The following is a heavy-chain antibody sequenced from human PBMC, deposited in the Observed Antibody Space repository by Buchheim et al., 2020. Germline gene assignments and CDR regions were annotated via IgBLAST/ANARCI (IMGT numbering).Heavy chain of an antibody. CDR3: ARGSGNSWHLLH. J-gene: IGHJ1*01. CDR2: IFYSGNT. D-gene: IGHD6-13*01. Sequence: QVQLQESGPGQVKPSETLSLTCTVSGGSISSDYWSWIRQSPGKGLEWIGCIFYSGNTHYNPSLKSRVTISSEKSKNQLSLKLNSVTAADTAVYYCARGSGNSWHLLHWGQGTL. CDR1: GGSISSDY. V-gene: IGHV4-59*01.